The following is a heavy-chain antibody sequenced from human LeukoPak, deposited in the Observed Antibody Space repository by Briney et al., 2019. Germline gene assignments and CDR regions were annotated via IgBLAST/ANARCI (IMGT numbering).Heavy chain of an antibody. CDR3: AKDIRGVARPEAY. CDR1: GFTFSSYA. J-gene: IGHJ4*02. CDR2: ISGSGGST. D-gene: IGHD6-6*01. Sequence: GGSLRLSCAASGFTFSSYAMSWVRQAPGKGLEWVSAISGSGGSTYYADSVKGRFTISRDNSKNTLYLQLSTLRVEDTAVYYCAKDIRGVARPEAYWGQGTLVTVSS. V-gene: IGHV3-23*01.